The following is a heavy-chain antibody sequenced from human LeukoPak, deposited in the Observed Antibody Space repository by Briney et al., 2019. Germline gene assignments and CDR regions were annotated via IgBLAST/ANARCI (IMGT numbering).Heavy chain of an antibody. CDR2: IIPIFGTA. Sequence: SVKVSCKASGYTFTGCYMHWVRQAPGQGLEWMGGIIPIFGTANYAQKFQGRVTITADESTSTAYMELSSLRSEDTAVYYCARALDLTISYYYGMDVWGQGTTVTVSS. J-gene: IGHJ6*02. D-gene: IGHD3-3*01. CDR3: ARALDLTISYYYGMDV. CDR1: GYTFTGCY. V-gene: IGHV1-69*13.